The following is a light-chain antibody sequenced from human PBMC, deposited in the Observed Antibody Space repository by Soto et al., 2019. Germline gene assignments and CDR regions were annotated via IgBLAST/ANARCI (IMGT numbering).Light chain of an antibody. Sequence: QSVLTQPASVSGSPGQSITISCTGTSSDVGGSNFVSWYQQHPGKAPKLMIYDVNNRPSGVPNRFSGSKSGNTASLTIFGLLAEDEADYYCSSHTTSSTLVFGGGTKLPVL. V-gene: IGLV2-14*01. CDR1: SSDVGGSNF. J-gene: IGLJ2*01. CDR3: SSHTTSSTLV. CDR2: DVN.